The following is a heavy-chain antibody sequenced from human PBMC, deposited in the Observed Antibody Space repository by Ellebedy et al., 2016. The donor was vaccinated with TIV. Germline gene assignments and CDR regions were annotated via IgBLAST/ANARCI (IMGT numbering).Heavy chain of an antibody. CDR1: GFIFSSYW. Sequence: GESLKISXAASGFIFSSYWMSWVRQAPGKGLEWVANIKQDGSEKYYVDSVKGRFTISRDNAKNSLYLQMNGLRAEDTAVYYCARDQGFGGVIVIWSAFDIWGQGTMVTVSS. CDR2: IKQDGSEK. V-gene: IGHV3-7*01. CDR3: ARDQGFGGVIVIWSAFDI. J-gene: IGHJ3*02. D-gene: IGHD3-16*02.